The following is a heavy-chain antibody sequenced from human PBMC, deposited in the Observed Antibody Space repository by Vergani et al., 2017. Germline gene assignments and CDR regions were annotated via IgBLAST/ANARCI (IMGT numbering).Heavy chain of an antibody. J-gene: IGHJ6*02. V-gene: IGHV3-21*01. CDR3: AIDRYYLGSESYPYFYYYGLDV. Sequence: EVQLVESGGGLVKRGGSLRLSCAASGFTFSSYSMNWVRQAPGKGLEWVSSISSSSSYIHYSDSLKGRFTISRDNAKSSLYLQMNSLRAEDTGVYYCAIDRYYLGSESYPYFYYYGLDVWGQGTAVTVSS. CDR1: GFTFSSYS. CDR2: ISSSSSYI. D-gene: IGHD3-10*01.